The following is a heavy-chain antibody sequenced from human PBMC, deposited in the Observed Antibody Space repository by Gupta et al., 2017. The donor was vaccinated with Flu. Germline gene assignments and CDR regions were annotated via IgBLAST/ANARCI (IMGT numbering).Heavy chain of an antibody. CDR2: IYYSGST. D-gene: IGHD2-21*02. CDR1: GDYY. J-gene: IGHJ4*02. V-gene: IGHV4-30-4*01. CDR3: ARDDGGYSRFDF. Sequence: GDYYWTWIRQPPGKGLEWIGYIYYSGSTFYNPSLKSRVAISVDLSRKQFSLKLTSVTAADTAVYYCARDDGGYSRFDFWGQGTLVTVPS.